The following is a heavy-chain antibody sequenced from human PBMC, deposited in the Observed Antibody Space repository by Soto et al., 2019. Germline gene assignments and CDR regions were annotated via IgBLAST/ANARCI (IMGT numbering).Heavy chain of an antibody. V-gene: IGHV5-51*01. D-gene: IGHD3-10*01. CDR1: GYSFADYW. CDR2: IYPGDSDT. J-gene: IGHJ6*02. CDR3: ARNRLRQYYYGMDV. Sequence: GESLKISCQGSGYSFADYWIAWVRQMPGKGLEWVGVIYPGDSDTRYSPSFRGQVTISADKSISHVYLQWSSLKASDTAMYYCARNRLRQYYYGMDVWGQGTTVTVSS.